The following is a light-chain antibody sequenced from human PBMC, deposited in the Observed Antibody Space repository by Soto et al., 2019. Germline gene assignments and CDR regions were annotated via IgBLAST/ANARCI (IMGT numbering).Light chain of an antibody. Sequence: IVMTQSQESLVVALGERATINCKSRQSVLYSSNNKNYLAWYQQKQGQPPKLLIYWASTRESGVPDRFSGSESGTDSTITISSVKEEDEAVYDCQQCYRTTITFGQGTRLEIK. J-gene: IGKJ5*01. CDR2: WAS. V-gene: IGKV4-1*01. CDR3: QQCYRTTIT. CDR1: QSVLYSSNNKNY.